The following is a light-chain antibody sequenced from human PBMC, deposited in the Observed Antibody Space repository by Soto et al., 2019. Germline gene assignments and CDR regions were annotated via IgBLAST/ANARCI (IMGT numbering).Light chain of an antibody. CDR3: QQYGSSGT. J-gene: IGKJ1*01. CDR1: QSLTNSF. Sequence: DIVLPQSPVTLSLSPGERATLSCRASQSLTNSFIAWYQQRPGQAPRLLIYGASNRATGIPDRFSGSGSGTDFTLTISRLEPEDFAVYYCQQYGSSGTFGQGTKVDIK. CDR2: GAS. V-gene: IGKV3-20*01.